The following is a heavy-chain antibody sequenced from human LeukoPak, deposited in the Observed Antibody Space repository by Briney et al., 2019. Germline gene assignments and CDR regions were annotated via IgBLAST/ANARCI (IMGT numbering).Heavy chain of an antibody. Sequence: GGSLRLSCAASGFTFSSYSMNWVRQAPGKGLEWVSSISSSSSYIYYADSVKGRFTISRDNAKNSLYLQMNSLRAEDTAVYYCARPVYGSGSYAADYWGQGTLVTVSS. CDR1: GFTFSSYS. CDR3: ARPVYGSGSYAADY. J-gene: IGHJ4*02. D-gene: IGHD3-10*01. CDR2: ISSSSSYI. V-gene: IGHV3-21*01.